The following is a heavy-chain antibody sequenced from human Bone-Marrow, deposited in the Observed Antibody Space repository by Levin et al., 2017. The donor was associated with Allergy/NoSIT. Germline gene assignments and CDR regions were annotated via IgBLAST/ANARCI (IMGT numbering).Heavy chain of an antibody. CDR2: CSSTGDYI. Sequence: LSLTCVGSGFTFRSYTMNWVRQSPGKGLEWVASCSSTGDYINYADSVKGRFTISRDNAKNSLYLQMNSLRDDDTAVYYCVRESVLYCEAGTCSHLDPWGQGTLVTVSS. J-gene: IGHJ5*02. D-gene: IGHD2-15*01. CDR1: GFTFRSYT. V-gene: IGHV3-21*01. CDR3: VRESVLYCEAGTCSHLDP.